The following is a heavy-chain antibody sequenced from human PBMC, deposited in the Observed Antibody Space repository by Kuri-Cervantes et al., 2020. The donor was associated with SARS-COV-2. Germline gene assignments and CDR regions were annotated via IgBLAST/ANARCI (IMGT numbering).Heavy chain of an antibody. D-gene: IGHD3-22*01. CDR1: GGSISNGSFY. V-gene: IGHV4-39*01. CDR3: ARPDSSGYYFDY. CDR2: IYYSGSA. J-gene: IGHJ4*02. Sequence: SETLSLTCTVSGGSISNGSFYWGWIRQPPGRGLEWIGNIYYSGSAYYYPSLESRATISLDTPNNQFSLKLSSVTAADTAVYYCARPDSSGYYFDYWGQGTLVTVSS.